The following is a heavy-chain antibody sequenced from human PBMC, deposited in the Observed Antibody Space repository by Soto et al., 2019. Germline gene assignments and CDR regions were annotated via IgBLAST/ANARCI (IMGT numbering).Heavy chain of an antibody. Sequence: EVQVVESGGGLVQPGGSLRLSCAASGFNVSRNYMAWVRLAPGRGLEWVSFIYNDGRTADADSVKGRFIISKDHSKNTLSLQMNSLRVEETAVYYCARSTPIARGDSFEIWGRGTAVIVSS. J-gene: IGHJ3*02. CDR3: ARSTPIARGDSFEI. CDR2: IYNDGRT. V-gene: IGHV3-66*01. D-gene: IGHD2-15*01. CDR1: GFNVSRNY.